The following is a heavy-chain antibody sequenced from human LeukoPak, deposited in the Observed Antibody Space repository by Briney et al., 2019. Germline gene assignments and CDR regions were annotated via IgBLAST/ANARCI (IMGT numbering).Heavy chain of an antibody. D-gene: IGHD5-18*01. Sequence: SETLSLTCTVSGASLRGDYYSWTWIRQPPGRGLEWIGNIHHSGGTNYNPSLRSRVTISVDTSKNHFSLRLSSVTAADTAMYYCARAGGVDTAMDANFDYWGQGTLVTVSS. J-gene: IGHJ4*02. CDR2: IHHSGGT. CDR3: ARAGGVDTAMDANFDY. V-gene: IGHV4-61*03. CDR1: GASLRGDYYS.